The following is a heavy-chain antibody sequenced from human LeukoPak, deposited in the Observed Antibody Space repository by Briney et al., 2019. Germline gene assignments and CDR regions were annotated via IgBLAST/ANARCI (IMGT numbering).Heavy chain of an antibody. CDR1: GGSISSGPYY. CDR3: ARGSGPSSYYYYLDV. CDR2: MYTSGST. D-gene: IGHD3-3*01. V-gene: IGHV4-61*02. Sequence: SETLSLTCTVSGGSISSGPYYWSRIRQPAGKGLEWIGRMYTSGSTNYNPSLKSRVTISVDTSKNHFSLKLSSVTAADTAVYYCARGSGPSSYYYYLDVWGKGTTVTVSS. J-gene: IGHJ6*03.